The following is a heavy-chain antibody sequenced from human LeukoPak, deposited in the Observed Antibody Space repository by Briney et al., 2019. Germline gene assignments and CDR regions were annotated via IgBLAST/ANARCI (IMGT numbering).Heavy chain of an antibody. D-gene: IGHD3-16*01. V-gene: IGHV4-34*01. CDR3: ARSRGGDDY. CDR1: GGSFSGYY. Sequence: SETLSLTCAVYGGSFSGYYWSWIRQPPGKGLEWIGSIYYSGSTYYNPSLKSRVTISVDTSKNQFSLKLSSVTAADTAVYYCARSRGGDDYWGQGTLVTVSS. J-gene: IGHJ4*02. CDR2: IYYSGST.